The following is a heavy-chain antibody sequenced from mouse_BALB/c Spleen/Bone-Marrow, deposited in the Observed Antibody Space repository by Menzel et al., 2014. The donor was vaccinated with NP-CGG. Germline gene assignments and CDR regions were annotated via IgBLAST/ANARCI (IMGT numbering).Heavy chain of an antibody. CDR2: ISSGGGYT. CDR3: TRQRNWDHYAMDY. J-gene: IGHJ4*01. CDR1: GFTFSTYG. V-gene: IGHV5-6*01. Sequence: EVQVVESGGDLVKPGGSLKLSCAASGFTFSTYGMSWVRQTPDKRLEWVATISSGGGYTYYPDSVKGRCTISRKNANNPLYLQMSSLKSEDTAMYYCTRQRNWDHYAMDYWGQGTSVTVSS. D-gene: IGHD4-1*01.